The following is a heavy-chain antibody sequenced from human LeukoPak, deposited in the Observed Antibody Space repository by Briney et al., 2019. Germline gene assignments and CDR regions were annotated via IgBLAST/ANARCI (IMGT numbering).Heavy chain of an antibody. CDR3: ARGGNIFWSGYYDYFDS. CDR1: GVSIHSYY. Sequence: PSETLSLTCNVSGVSIHSYYWNWIRQPAGKGLEWIGHVYTSGRTIYNPSLKSRVTMSVDASKNLLSLKVTSVSAADTAVYYCARGGNIFWSGYYDYFDSWGQGTLVIVSS. V-gene: IGHV4-4*07. J-gene: IGHJ4*02. D-gene: IGHD3-3*01. CDR2: VYTSGRT.